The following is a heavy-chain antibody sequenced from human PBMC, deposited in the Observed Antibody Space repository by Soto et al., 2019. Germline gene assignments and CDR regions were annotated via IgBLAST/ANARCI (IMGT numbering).Heavy chain of an antibody. CDR1: GFSLNDAKMG. CDR3: AHVRQWDGAQSYLY. V-gene: IGHV2-26*01. Sequence: QVTLKESGPVLVKPTETLTLTCAASGFSLNDAKMGVSWIRQPPGKALEWLAHIFWNDEKSYSTSLKSRLTISRDPSKGQVVLTMTNMVPADTAAYFCAHVRQWDGAQSYLYWGRGILVTVSS. D-gene: IGHD1-26*01. J-gene: IGHJ4*02. CDR2: IFWNDEK.